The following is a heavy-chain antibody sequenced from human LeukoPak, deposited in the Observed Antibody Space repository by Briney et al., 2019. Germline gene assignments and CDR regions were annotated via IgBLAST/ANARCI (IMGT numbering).Heavy chain of an antibody. CDR3: AKDRYGVNSVIFSEYFQH. V-gene: IGHV3-30*04. J-gene: IGHJ1*01. CDR2: ISYDGSNK. D-gene: IGHD4-23*01. CDR1: GFTFSSYA. Sequence: GRSLRLSCAASGFTFSSYAMHWVRQAPGKGLEWVAVISYDGSNKYYADSVKGRFTISRDNSKNTLYLQMNSLRAEDTAVYYCAKDRYGVNSVIFSEYFQHWGQGTLVTVSS.